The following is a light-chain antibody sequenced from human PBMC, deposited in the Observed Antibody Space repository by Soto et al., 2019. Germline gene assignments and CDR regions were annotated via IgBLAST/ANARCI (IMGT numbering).Light chain of an antibody. J-gene: IGLJ2*01. Sequence: QSALTQPASVSGSPGQSITISCTGTNSDVGGYNYVSWYQQHPGKAPKLMIYEVSNRPSGVSNRFSGSKSGNMASLTISGLQAEDEADYYCSSYTSSSTPYLVFGGGTKLTVL. CDR1: NSDVGGYNY. CDR3: SSYTSSSTPYLV. V-gene: IGLV2-14*01. CDR2: EVS.